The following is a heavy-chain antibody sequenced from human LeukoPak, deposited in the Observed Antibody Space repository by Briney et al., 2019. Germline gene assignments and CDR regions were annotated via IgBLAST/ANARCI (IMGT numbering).Heavy chain of an antibody. CDR3: AKDRVGYYYCGMDV. V-gene: IGHV3-9*01. CDR1: GFTFDDYA. Sequence: PGRSLRLSCAASGFTFDDYAMHWVRQAPGKGLEWVSGISWNSGSIGYADSVKGRFTISRDNAKNSLYLQMNSLRAEDTALYYCAKDRVGYYYCGMDVWGQGTTVTVSS. CDR2: ISWNSGSI. J-gene: IGHJ6*02.